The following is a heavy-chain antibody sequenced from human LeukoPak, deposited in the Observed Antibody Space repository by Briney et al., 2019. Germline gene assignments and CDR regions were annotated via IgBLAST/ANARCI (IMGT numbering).Heavy chain of an antibody. CDR3: AKVAKYYYGSETYYFFEH. Sequence: GGSLRLSCAASGFNVSSNYMTWVRQAPGKGLEWVSVMFAGGATYFADSVKGRFTLSRDNSKNSLYLQMNSLRVEDTAVYYCAKVAKYYYGSETYYFFEHWGQGTPVTASS. D-gene: IGHD3-10*01. V-gene: IGHV3-53*01. CDR2: MFAGGAT. CDR1: GFNVSSNY. J-gene: IGHJ4*02.